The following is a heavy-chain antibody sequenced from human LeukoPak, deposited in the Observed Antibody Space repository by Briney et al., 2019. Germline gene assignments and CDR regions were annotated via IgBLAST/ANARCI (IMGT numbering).Heavy chain of an antibody. J-gene: IGHJ4*02. CDR1: GFTFSSYA. Sequence: GGSLRLSCAASGFTFSSYAMSWVRQAPGKGLEWVSAISGSGGSTYYADSVKGRFTISRDNSKNTLYLQMNSLRAEDTAVYYCAKDPEGYCSGGSCHWWGQGTLVTVSS. D-gene: IGHD2-15*01. CDR3: AKDPEGYCSGGSCHW. V-gene: IGHV3-23*01. CDR2: ISGSGGST.